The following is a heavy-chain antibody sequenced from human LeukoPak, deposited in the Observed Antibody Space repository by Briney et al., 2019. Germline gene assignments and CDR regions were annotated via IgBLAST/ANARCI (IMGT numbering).Heavy chain of an antibody. CDR2: INPNSGGT. V-gene: IGHV1-2*02. Sequence: ASVKVSCKASGYTFTGYYMHWVRQAPGQGLEWMGWINPNSGGTNYAQKFQGRVTMTRDTSISTAYMELSRLRSDDTAVYYCAREPNYYYDSSGYRGFDYWGQGTLVTVSS. J-gene: IGHJ4*02. CDR1: GYTFTGYY. D-gene: IGHD3-22*01. CDR3: AREPNYYYDSSGYRGFDY.